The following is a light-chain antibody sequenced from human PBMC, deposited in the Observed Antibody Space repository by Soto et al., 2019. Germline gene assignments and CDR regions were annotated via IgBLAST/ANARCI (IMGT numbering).Light chain of an antibody. CDR1: SSNIGSHT. CDR2: SNT. V-gene: IGLV1-44*01. CDR3: AAWDDSLNGRV. J-gene: IGLJ2*01. Sequence: QSVLTQPPSASGTPGQTIAISCSGGSSNIGSHTVNWYQQLPGTAPRLLIYSNTQRPSGVPDRFSGSKSGTSASLAISGLQSEYEGDYYCAAWDDSLNGRVFGGGTKVTVL.